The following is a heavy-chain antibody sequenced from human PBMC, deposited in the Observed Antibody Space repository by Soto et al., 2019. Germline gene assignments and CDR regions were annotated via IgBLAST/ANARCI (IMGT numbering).Heavy chain of an antibody. CDR3: ARRGHIAVAGTFDP. J-gene: IGHJ5*02. V-gene: IGHV4-31*03. Sequence: SETLSLTCTVSGGSISSGGYYWSWIRQHPGKGLEWIGYIYYSGSTYYNPSLKSRVTISVDTSKNQFSLKLSSVTAADTAVYYCARRGHIAVAGTFDPWGQGTLVTVSS. CDR1: GGSISSGGYY. D-gene: IGHD6-19*01. CDR2: IYYSGST.